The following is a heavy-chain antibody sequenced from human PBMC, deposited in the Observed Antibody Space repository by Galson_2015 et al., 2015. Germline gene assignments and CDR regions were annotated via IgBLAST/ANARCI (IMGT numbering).Heavy chain of an antibody. CDR2: IHPGDSDT. CDR3: ARFQRDGYKMGTFEI. CDR1: GYSFTSYW. V-gene: IGHV5-51*01. D-gene: IGHD5-24*01. Sequence: QSGAEVKKPGESLKISCKGSGYSFTSYWIGWVRQMPGKGLECMGIIHPGDSDTRYSPSFQGQVTFSADKSISTAYLQWSSLKASDTAMYYCARFQRDGYKMGTFEIWGQGTLVTVPS. J-gene: IGHJ3*02.